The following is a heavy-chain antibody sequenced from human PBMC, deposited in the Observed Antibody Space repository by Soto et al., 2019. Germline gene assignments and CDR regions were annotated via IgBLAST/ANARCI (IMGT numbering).Heavy chain of an antibody. CDR2: IYHSGST. CDR3: ARDRVLLWFGELSLHGPYGMDV. V-gene: IGHV4-4*02. J-gene: IGHJ6*02. Sequence: SETLSLTCAVSGVSISSSNWWSWVRQPPGKGLEWIGEIYHSGSTNYNPSLKSRVTISVDKSKNQFSLKLSSVTAADTAVYYCARDRVLLWFGELSLHGPYGMDVWGQGTTVTVSS. CDR1: GVSISSSNW. D-gene: IGHD3-10*01.